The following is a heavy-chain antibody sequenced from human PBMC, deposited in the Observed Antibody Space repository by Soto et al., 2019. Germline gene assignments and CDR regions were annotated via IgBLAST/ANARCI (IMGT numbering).Heavy chain of an antibody. J-gene: IGHJ4*02. D-gene: IGHD3-22*01. CDR2: IIPIFGTA. V-gene: IGHV1-69*13. CDR1: GGTFSSYA. Sequence: ASVKVSCKASGGTFSSYAISWVRQAPGQGLEWMGGIIPIFGTANYAQKFQGRVTITADESTSTAYMELSSLRSEDTAVYYCARCAYYYDSSGYSPDFWGQGTLVTVSS. CDR3: ARCAYYYDSSGYSPDF.